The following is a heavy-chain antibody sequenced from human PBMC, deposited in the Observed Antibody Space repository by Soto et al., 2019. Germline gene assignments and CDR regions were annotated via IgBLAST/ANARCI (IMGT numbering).Heavy chain of an antibody. CDR2: INHSGST. V-gene: IGHV4-34*01. CDR3: ARDENVRVIAAAGNWFDP. D-gene: IGHD6-13*01. CDR1: GGSFSDYY. Sequence: SETLSLTCAVYGGSFSDYYWSWIRQPPGKGLEWIGEINHSGSTNYNPSLKSRVTISVDTSKNQFSLKLNSVTAADTAVYYCARDENVRVIAAAGNWFDPWGQGTLVTVS. J-gene: IGHJ5*02.